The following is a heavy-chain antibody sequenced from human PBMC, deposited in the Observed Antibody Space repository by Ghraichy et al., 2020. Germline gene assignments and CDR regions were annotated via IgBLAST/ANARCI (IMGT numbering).Heavy chain of an antibody. Sequence: GESLNISCAASGFTFSSYSMNWVRQAPGKGLEWVSYISSSSSTIYYADSVKGRFTISRDNAKNSLYLQMNSLRDEDTAVYYCARDRSLTGDHRGYWGQGTLVTVSS. V-gene: IGHV3-48*02. CDR1: GFTFSSYS. J-gene: IGHJ4*02. D-gene: IGHD4-17*01. CDR2: ISSSSSTI. CDR3: ARDRSLTGDHRGY.